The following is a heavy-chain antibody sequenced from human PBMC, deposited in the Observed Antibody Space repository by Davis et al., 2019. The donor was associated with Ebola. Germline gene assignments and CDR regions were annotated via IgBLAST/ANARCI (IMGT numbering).Heavy chain of an antibody. CDR1: GFTFDDHV. CDR2: LYSGGGTT. D-gene: IGHD4-11*01. V-gene: IGHV3-NL1*01. Sequence: PGGSLRLSCVVSGFTFDDHVMHWVRQAPGKGPEWVAILYSGGGTTYYADSVKGRFTISRDNSKNTLYLQMNSLRAEDTAVYYCARDPFYSKTVSPPDYWGQGTLVTVSS. CDR3: ARDPFYSKTVSPPDY. J-gene: IGHJ4*02.